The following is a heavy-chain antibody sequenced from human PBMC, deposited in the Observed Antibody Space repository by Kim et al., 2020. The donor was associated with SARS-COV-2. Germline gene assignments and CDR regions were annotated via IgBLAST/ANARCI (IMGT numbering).Heavy chain of an antibody. J-gene: IGHJ4*02. CDR1: GFTFSDYY. CDR3: ARDFDLGSSVSKGGY. Sequence: GGSLRLSCAASGFTFSDYYMSWIRQAPGKGLEWVSYISSSSSYTNYADSVKGRFTISRDNAKNSLYLQMNSLRAEDTAVYYCARDFDLGSSVSKGGYWGQGTLVTVSS. CDR2: ISSSSSYT. D-gene: IGHD6-6*01. V-gene: IGHV3-11*06.